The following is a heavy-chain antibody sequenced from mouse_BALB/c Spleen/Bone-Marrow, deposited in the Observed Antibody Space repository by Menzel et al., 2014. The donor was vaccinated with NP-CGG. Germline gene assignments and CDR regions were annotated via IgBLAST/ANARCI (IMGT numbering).Heavy chain of an antibody. CDR1: GYNFISYW. CDR3: ARNYDYDGGYYAMDY. CDR2: INPSTGYT. D-gene: IGHD2-4*01. V-gene: IGHV1-7*01. J-gene: IGHJ4*01. Sequence: QVQLQQPGAEQAKPGASVKMSCKASGYNFISYWMHWVKQRPGQGLEWIGYINPSTGYTEYNQKFKDKATLTADKSSSKAYMQLSSLTSEDSAVYYCARNYDYDGGYYAMDYWGQGTSVTVSS.